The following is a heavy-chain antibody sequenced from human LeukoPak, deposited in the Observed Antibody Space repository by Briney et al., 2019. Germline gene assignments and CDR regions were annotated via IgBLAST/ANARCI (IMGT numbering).Heavy chain of an antibody. CDR3: ARDVCRVVVGSFDP. J-gene: IGHJ5*02. CDR2: IYTSGST. V-gene: IGHV4-4*07. Sequence: PSETLSLTCTVSGGSISSYYWSWIRQPAGRGLEWIGRIYTSGSTNYNPSLKSRVTMSVDTSKNQFSLKLSSVTAADTAVYYCARDVCRVVVGSFDPWGQGTLVTVSS. D-gene: IGHD2-2*01. CDR1: GGSISSYY.